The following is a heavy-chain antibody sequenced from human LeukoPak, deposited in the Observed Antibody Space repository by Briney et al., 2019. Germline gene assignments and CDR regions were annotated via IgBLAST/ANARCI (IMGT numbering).Heavy chain of an antibody. CDR3: ARGDIAARLGRLLTGFFDY. CDR2: IYHSGST. D-gene: IGHD6-6*01. V-gene: IGHV4-38-2*02. J-gene: IGHJ4*02. CDR1: GYSISSGYY. Sequence: SETLSLTCTVSGYSISSGYYWGWIRQPPGKGLAWIGSIYHSGSTYYNPSLKSRVTISVDTSKNQFSLKLSSVTAADTAVYYCARGDIAARLGRLLTGFFDYWGQGTLVTVSS.